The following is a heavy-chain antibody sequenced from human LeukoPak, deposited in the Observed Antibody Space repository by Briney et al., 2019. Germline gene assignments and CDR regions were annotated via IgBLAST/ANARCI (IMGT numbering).Heavy chain of an antibody. CDR1: GYIFTDYA. V-gene: IGHV1-3*01. Sequence: ASVKVSCKASGYIFTDYAIHWLRQAPGQRPEWMGWMNGGNGNTKYSQKFQGRITLIRDTSAATAYMELSSLRHDDLAVYYCARGRGTSGSNRDFYYYYYMDVWGKGTTVTISS. J-gene: IGHJ6*03. CDR2: MNGGNGNT. D-gene: IGHD2-15*01. CDR3: ARGRGTSGSNRDFYYYYYMDV.